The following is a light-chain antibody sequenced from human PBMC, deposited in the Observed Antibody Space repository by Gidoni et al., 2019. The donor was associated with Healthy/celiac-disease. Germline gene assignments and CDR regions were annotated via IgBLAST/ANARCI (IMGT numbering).Light chain of an antibody. CDR1: SSDVGGYNY. J-gene: IGLJ1*01. Sequence: QSALTQPPSASGSPGQSVTISCTGTSSDVGGYNYVSWYQQHPGKAPQLMIYEVSKRPSGVPDRFSGSKSGNTASLTVSGLQAEDEADYYCSSYAGSNNPNYVFGTGTKVTVL. CDR3: SSYAGSNNPNYV. V-gene: IGLV2-8*01. CDR2: EVS.